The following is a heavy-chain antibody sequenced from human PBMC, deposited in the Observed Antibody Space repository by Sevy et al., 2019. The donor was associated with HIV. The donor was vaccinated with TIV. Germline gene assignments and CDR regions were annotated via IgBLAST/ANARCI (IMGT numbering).Heavy chain of an antibody. D-gene: IGHD1-26*01. CDR1: GGSFSGYY. CDR3: ARGRRSYPSYYMDV. CDR2: INHSGST. V-gene: IGHV4-34*01. J-gene: IGHJ6*03. Sequence: SETLSLTCAVYGGSFSGYYWSWIRQPPGKGLEWLGEINHSGSTNYNPSLKSRVTISVDTSKNQFSLKLSSVTAADTAVYYCARGRRSYPSYYMDVWGKGTTVTVSS.